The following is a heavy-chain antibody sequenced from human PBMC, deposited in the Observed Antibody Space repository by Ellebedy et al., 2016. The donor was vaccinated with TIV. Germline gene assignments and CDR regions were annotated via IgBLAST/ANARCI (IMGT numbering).Heavy chain of an antibody. CDR3: AKDLKAKNKYENSGSFDP. J-gene: IGHJ5*02. D-gene: IGHD3-22*01. V-gene: IGHV3-23*01. Sequence: GESLKISCAASGFPFNIYAMNWVRQTPGKELEWVSTISGTGGTTHYADSVKGRFTISRDNSRNTLFLQMNSLRAEDTALYYCAKDLKAKNKYENSGSFDPWGQGTLVTVSS. CDR1: GFPFNIYA. CDR2: ISGTGGTT.